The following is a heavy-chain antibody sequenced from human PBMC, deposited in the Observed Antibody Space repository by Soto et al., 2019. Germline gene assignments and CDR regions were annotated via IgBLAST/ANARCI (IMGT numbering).Heavy chain of an antibody. Sequence: SETLSLTCTVSGDSMSTYYWSWIRQSAGHRLEWIGRVYPGGSINYLPSLKSRITMSVDTSKNQFAPILTSVTAADSAVYYCSSTSYGVISEYWGQGTRVTVSS. V-gene: IGHV4-4*07. CDR2: VYPGGSI. CDR3: SSTSYGVISEY. CDR1: GDSMSTYY. D-gene: IGHD3-3*01. J-gene: IGHJ4*02.